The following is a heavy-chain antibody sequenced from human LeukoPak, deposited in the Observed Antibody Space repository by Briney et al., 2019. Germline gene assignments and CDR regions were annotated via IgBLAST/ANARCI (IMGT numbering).Heavy chain of an antibody. D-gene: IGHD2/OR15-2a*01. V-gene: IGHV1-69*13. Sequence: GASVKVSCKASGGTFSSYAISWVRQAPGQGLEWMGGIIPIFGTANYAQKFQGRVTITADESTSTAYMELSSLRSEDTAVYYCARVRSKNYHYGMDVWGQGTTVTVSS. J-gene: IGHJ6*02. CDR1: GGTFSSYA. CDR3: ARVRSKNYHYGMDV. CDR2: IIPIFGTA.